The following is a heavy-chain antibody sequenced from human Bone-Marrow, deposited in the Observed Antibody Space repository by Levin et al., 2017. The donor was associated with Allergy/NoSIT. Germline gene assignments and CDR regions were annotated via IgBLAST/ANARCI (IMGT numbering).Heavy chain of an antibody. CDR1: GFTFNNYW. J-gene: IGHJ4*02. D-gene: IGHD5-12*01. V-gene: IGHV3-7*01. CDR3: ARDPGYSGSDARTSYFDC. CDR2: IKQDGSEK. Sequence: GGSLRLSCAASGFTFNNYWMNWVRQAPGKGLEWVAYIKQDGSEKYYVDSVKGRFTISRDNAKNSLNLQMNSLRAEDTAVYYCARDPGYSGSDARTSYFDCWGQGTLVTVSS.